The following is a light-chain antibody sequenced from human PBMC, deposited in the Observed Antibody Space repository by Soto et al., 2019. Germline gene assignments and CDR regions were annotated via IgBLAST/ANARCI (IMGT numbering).Light chain of an antibody. CDR2: DAS. Sequence: EIVMTQSPATRDVSPRQKPALSCTSSQSVSTTVAWYHKRPGQAPRLLVYDASTRATGIPARFSGSGSGTYFALAISSLEAEDFAVYYCQQRSNWPPITFGQGTRLEI. CDR3: QQRSNWPPIT. J-gene: IGKJ5*01. V-gene: IGKV3-11*01. CDR1: QSVSTT.